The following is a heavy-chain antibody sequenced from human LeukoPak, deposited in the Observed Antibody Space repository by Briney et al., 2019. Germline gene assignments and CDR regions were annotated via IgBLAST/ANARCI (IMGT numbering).Heavy chain of an antibody. J-gene: IGHJ3*02. D-gene: IGHD2-15*01. V-gene: IGHV3-7*01. CDR3: ARDVGSCSGGRCYDAFDI. CDR2: IKQDGSEK. Sequence: GGSLRLSCAASGFTFSSYAMTWVRQAPGKGLEWVANIKQDGSEKYYVDSVKGRFTISRDNAKNSLFLQMNSLRAEDTAVYCCARDVGSCSGGRCYDAFDIWGLGTMVTVSS. CDR1: GFTFSSYA.